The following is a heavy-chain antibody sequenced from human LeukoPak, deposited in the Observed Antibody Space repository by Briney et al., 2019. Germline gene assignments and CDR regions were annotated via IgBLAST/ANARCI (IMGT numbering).Heavy chain of an antibody. CDR2: IKQDGSEK. J-gene: IGHJ4*02. V-gene: IGHV3-7*04. CDR1: GFTFSSYW. Sequence: PGGSLRLSCAASGFTFSSYWMSWVRQAPGKGLEWVANIKQDGSEKYYVDSVKGRFTISRDNAKNSLYLQMNSLRAEDTAVYYCAREGVFGVPSEFDYWGQGTLVTVSS. D-gene: IGHD3-3*01. CDR3: AREGVFGVPSEFDY.